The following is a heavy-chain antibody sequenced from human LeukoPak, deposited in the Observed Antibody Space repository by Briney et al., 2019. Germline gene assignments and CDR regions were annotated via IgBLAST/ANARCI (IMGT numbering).Heavy chain of an antibody. J-gene: IGHJ4*02. Sequence: SETLSLTCTVSGGSISSSSYYWGWIRQPPGKGLEWIGYIYYSGSTNYNPSLKSRVTISVDTSKNQFSLKLSSVTAADTAVYYCARGVGASYGQYYFDYWGQGSLVTVSS. V-gene: IGHV4-61*05. D-gene: IGHD5-18*01. CDR3: ARGVGASYGQYYFDY. CDR2: IYYSGST. CDR1: GGSISSSSYY.